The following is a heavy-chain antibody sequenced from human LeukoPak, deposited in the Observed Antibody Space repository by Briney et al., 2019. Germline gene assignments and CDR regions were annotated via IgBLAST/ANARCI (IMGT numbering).Heavy chain of an antibody. CDR1: GFTFSDND. D-gene: IGHD1-26*01. Sequence: PGGSLRLSCAASGFTFSDNDMTWVRQAPGKGLEWVSLIYSGGGTYYADYVTGRCTISRDNSTNTLYLIVNSLRGEDTALYYCARLVRGRSSYYFYYYMDVWGKGTTVTISS. CDR3: ARLVRGRSSYYFYYYMDV. CDR2: IYSGGGT. J-gene: IGHJ6*03. V-gene: IGHV3-53*01.